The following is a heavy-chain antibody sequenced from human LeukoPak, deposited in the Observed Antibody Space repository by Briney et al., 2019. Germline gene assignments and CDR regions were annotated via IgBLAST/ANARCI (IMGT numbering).Heavy chain of an antibody. CDR3: ARGRDTTGFPLGY. Sequence: PSATLSLTCTVSGGLIGNYFWSWIRQPPGKGLEWIGYVYYSGTTNYKPSLKSRATISVDSSQNQFSLKLTSVTAADTAVYYCARGRDTTGFPLGYWGQGTLVVVSS. D-gene: IGHD3-22*01. CDR1: GGLIGNYF. J-gene: IGHJ4*02. CDR2: VYYSGTT. V-gene: IGHV4-59*01.